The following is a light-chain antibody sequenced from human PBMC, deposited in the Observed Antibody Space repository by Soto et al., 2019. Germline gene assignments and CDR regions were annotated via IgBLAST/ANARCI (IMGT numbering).Light chain of an antibody. CDR3: CAYADSNIFV. CDR1: SSNVGSYDL. J-gene: IGLJ1*01. Sequence: QSVLTQPASVSGSPGQSITLSCTGTSSNVGSYDLVSWYRQRPGEAPKLLIYGVNKRPSGVSTRFSGSKSGNTASLTISDLQAEDEAHFYCCAYADSNIFVFGTGTKLTVL. CDR2: GVN. V-gene: IGLV2-23*02.